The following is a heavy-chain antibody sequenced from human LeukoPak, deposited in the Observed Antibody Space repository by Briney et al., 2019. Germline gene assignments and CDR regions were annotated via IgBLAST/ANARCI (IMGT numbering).Heavy chain of an antibody. CDR2: LIGSGITT. D-gene: IGHD6-19*01. J-gene: IGHJ4*01. CDR1: GFTFSNSA. CDR3: AKGIYSSGWSYFDY. Sequence: PGGSLRLSCAASGFTFSNSAMSWVRPAPGKGLEWVSTLIGSGITTYYADSVKGRFTISRDNSKSTLYLQMNSLRAEDTAVYYCAKGIYSSGWSYFDYWGHGTLVTVSS. V-gene: IGHV3-23*01.